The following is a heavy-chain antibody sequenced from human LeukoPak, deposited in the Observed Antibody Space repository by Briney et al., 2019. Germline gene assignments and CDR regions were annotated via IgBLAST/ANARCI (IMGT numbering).Heavy chain of an antibody. CDR2: INPNSGGT. Sequence: ASVTVSCKASGYTFTGYYMHWVRQAPGQGLEWMGWINPNSGGTNYAQKFQGRVTMTRDTSISAAYMELSRLRSDDTAVYYCASGDYYESSGPYYFDYWGQGTLVTVSS. J-gene: IGHJ4*02. V-gene: IGHV1-2*02. CDR1: GYTFTGYY. CDR3: ASGDYYESSGPYYFDY. D-gene: IGHD3-22*01.